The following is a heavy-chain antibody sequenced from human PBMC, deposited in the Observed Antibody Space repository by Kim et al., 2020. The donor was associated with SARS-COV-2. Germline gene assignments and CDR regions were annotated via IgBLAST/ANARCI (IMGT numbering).Heavy chain of an antibody. D-gene: IGHD3-3*01. V-gene: IGHV4-59*01. CDR2: IYYSGST. J-gene: IGHJ4*02. CDR3: ARAFWSLGLGFDY. Sequence: SETLSLTCTVSGGSISSYYWSWIRQPPGKGLEWIGYIYYSGSTNYNPSLKSRVTISVDTSKNQFSLKLSSVTAADTAVYYCARAFWSLGLGFDYWGQGTLVTVSS. CDR1: GGSISSYY.